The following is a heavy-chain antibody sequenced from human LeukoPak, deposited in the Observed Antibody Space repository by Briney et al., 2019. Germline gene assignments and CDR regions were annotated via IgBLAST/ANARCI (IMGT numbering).Heavy chain of an antibody. J-gene: IGHJ4*02. CDR3: AREFCSSTSCCPDY. Sequence: SETLSLTCTVSGGSISSYYWSWIRQPPGKGLEWIGYIYYSGSTNYDPSLRSRVTISVDTSKNQFSLKLSSVTAADTAVYYCAREFCSSTSCCPDYWGQGTLVTVSS. D-gene: IGHD2-2*01. V-gene: IGHV4-59*01. CDR1: GGSISSYY. CDR2: IYYSGST.